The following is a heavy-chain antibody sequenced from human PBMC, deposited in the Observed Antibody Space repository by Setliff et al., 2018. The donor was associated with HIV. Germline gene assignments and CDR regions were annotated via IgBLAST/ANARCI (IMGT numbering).Heavy chain of an antibody. D-gene: IGHD3-3*01. CDR3: ARVISSWSAYYIDY. CDR1: GDSISSGSYY. CDR2: IYYSGST. J-gene: IGHJ4*02. V-gene: IGHV4-61*01. Sequence: ETLSLTCTVSGDSISSGSYYWSWIRQPPGKGLEWIGYIYYSGSTNYNPSLKSRVTISVDTYKNQFSLKLSSVTAADTAVYYCARVISSWSAYYIDYWGQGTLVTVSS.